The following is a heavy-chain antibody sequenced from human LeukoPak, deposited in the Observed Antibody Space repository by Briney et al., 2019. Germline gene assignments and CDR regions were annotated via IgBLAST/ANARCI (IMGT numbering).Heavy chain of an antibody. Sequence: GASVKVSCKASGYTFTSYDINWVRQAPGQGLEWMGWMNPNSGNTGYAQKFQGGVTITRNTSISTAYMELSSLRSEDTAVYYCAREPHYYYYMDVWGKGTTVTVSS. J-gene: IGHJ6*03. CDR1: GYTFTSYD. CDR3: AREPHYYYYMDV. D-gene: IGHD1-14*01. CDR2: MNPNSGNT. V-gene: IGHV1-8*03.